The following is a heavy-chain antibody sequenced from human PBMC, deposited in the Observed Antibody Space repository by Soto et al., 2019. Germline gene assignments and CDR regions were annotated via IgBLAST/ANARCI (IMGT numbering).Heavy chain of an antibody. CDR2: LKPDNGGT. Sequence: QVQLVQSGAEVKPPGASVKVSCKASGYSFTGHYMHWVRQVSGKRLEFLGWLKPDNGGTYYAPKLQGRVTFTRDTSTTTAYMELSGLHSDDTAVYYCARDLGPLGSGSPCPTYGMDLWGQGTTVAVSS. J-gene: IGHJ6*02. D-gene: IGHD3-10*01. CDR1: GYSFTGHY. CDR3: ARDLGPLGSGSPCPTYGMDL. V-gene: IGHV1-2*02.